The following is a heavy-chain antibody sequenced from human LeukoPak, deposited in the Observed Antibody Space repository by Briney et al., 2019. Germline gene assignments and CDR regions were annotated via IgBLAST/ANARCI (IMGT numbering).Heavy chain of an antibody. Sequence: GGSLRLSCAAPGFTFSNYGMHWVRQAPGKGLEWVSGISGSGDSTDYADSVKGRFTISRDNSKNTLYLQINSLRAEDTAVYYCARPPSDNLLTGSLYYFDNWGQGTLVTVSS. CDR3: ARPPSDNLLTGSLYYFDN. V-gene: IGHV3-23*01. CDR1: GFTFSNYG. J-gene: IGHJ4*02. D-gene: IGHD3-9*01. CDR2: ISGSGDST.